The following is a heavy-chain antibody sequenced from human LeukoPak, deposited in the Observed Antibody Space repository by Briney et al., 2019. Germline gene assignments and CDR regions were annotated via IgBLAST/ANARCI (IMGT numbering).Heavy chain of an antibody. D-gene: IGHD5-12*01. CDR2: INPNSGVT. J-gene: IGHJ4*02. CDR3: ARDRGSPSAPDY. Sequence: RRASLKVSCKASGYTFTGYFIHWVRQAPGQGPQWMGWINPNSGVTLYAQTFQGRVTMTSDTSISTAYMELSRLTFDDTALYCCARDRGSPSAPDYWCQGTLVTVSS. V-gene: IGHV1-2*02. CDR1: GYTFTGYF.